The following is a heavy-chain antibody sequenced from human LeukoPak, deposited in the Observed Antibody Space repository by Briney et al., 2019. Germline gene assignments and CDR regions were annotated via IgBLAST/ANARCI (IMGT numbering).Heavy chain of an antibody. Sequence: KPGGSLRLSCEASGFTFSSYTMNWVRQAPGKGLEWVSSISSSSSYINYADSVKGRFTIFRDNAKNSLYLQMNSLRAEDTAVYYCARNYNYYDSSGAGYWGQGTLVTVSS. CDR3: ARNYNYYDSSGAGY. CDR1: GFTFSSYT. CDR2: ISSSSSYI. D-gene: IGHD3-22*01. V-gene: IGHV3-21*01. J-gene: IGHJ4*02.